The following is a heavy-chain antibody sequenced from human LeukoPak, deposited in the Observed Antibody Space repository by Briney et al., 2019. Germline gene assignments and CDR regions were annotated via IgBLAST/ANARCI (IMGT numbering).Heavy chain of an antibody. Sequence: WETLSLTCTVSGGSISSYYWSWIRQPAGKGLEWIGRIYTSGSTNYNPSLKSRVTMSVDTSKNQFSLKLSSVTAADTAVYYCARARGPYYYDSSGYYFDYWGQGTLVTVSS. J-gene: IGHJ4*02. CDR1: GGSISSYY. V-gene: IGHV4-4*07. D-gene: IGHD3-22*01. CDR3: ARARGPYYYDSSGYYFDY. CDR2: IYTSGST.